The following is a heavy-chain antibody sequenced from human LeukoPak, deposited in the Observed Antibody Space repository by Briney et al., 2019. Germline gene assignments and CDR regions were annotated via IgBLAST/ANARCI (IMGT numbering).Heavy chain of an antibody. CDR2: IGTYNGNT. Sequence: ASVKVSCKASGYNFTDYYMHWVRQAPGQGLEWMGWIGTYNGNTNYAPKLQGRVTMTTDTSTSTAYMELRSLRSDDTAVYYCARSGYCSGGSCYSGAFDIWGQGTMVTVSS. J-gene: IGHJ3*02. D-gene: IGHD2-15*01. CDR1: GYNFTDYY. V-gene: IGHV1-18*04. CDR3: ARSGYCSGGSCYSGAFDI.